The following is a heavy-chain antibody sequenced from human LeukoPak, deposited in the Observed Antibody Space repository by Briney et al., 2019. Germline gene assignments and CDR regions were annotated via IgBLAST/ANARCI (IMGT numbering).Heavy chain of an antibody. J-gene: IGHJ4*02. V-gene: IGHV4-59*01. CDR3: ASHYYDSSGVDY. CDR1: GGSISSYY. D-gene: IGHD3-22*01. Sequence: QPSETLSLTCTVSGGSISSYYWSWIRQPPGKGLEWIGYIYYSGSTNYNPSLKSQVTISVDTSKNQFSPKLSSVTAADTAVYYCASHYYDSSGVDYWGQGTLVTVSS. CDR2: IYYSGST.